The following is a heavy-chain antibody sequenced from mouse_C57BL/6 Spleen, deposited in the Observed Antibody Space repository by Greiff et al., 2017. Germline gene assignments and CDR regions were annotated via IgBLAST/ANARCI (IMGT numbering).Heavy chain of an antibody. CDR3: ASYDVTY. Sequence: QVQLQQPGAELVMPGASVKLSCKASGYTFTSYWMHWVKQRPGQGLEWIGEIDPSVSYTNYNQKFKGKSTLTVDKSSSTAYMQLSSLTSEDSAVYYCASYDVTYWGQGTLVTVSA. V-gene: IGHV1-69*01. D-gene: IGHD2-12*01. J-gene: IGHJ3*01. CDR1: GYTFTSYW. CDR2: IDPSVSYT.